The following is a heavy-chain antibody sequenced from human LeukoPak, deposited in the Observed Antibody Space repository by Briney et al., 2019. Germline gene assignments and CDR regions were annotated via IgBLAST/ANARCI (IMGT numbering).Heavy chain of an antibody. CDR2: IKQDGSEK. CDR3: ARSSSWYEGDWFDP. J-gene: IGHJ5*02. D-gene: IGHD6-13*01. Sequence: GSLRLSCAASGFTFSSYSMNWVRQAPGKGLEWVANIKQDGSEKYYVDSVKGRFTISRDNAKNSLYLQMNSLRAEDTAVYYCARSSSWYEGDWFDPWGQGTLVTVSS. V-gene: IGHV3-7*01. CDR1: GFTFSSYS.